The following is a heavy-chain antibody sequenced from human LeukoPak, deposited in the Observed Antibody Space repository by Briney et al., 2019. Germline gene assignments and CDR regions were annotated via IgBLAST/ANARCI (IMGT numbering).Heavy chain of an antibody. J-gene: IGHJ3*02. D-gene: IGHD3-10*01. CDR3: AKGIHGSGSPDAFDI. V-gene: IGHV3-11*01. CDR1: GFTFGDYY. Sequence: PGGSLRLSCAASGFTFGDYYMSWIRQAPGKGLEWVSYISSSGSTIYYADSVKGRFTISRDNAKNSLYLQMNSLRAEDTAVYYCAKGIHGSGSPDAFDIWGQGTMVTVSS. CDR2: ISSSGSTI.